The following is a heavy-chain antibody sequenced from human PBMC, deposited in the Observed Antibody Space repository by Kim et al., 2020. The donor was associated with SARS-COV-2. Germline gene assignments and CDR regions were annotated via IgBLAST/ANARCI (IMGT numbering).Heavy chain of an antibody. D-gene: IGHD1-1*01. CDR1: GFTFSSYW. CDR3: ANNWNFYY. CDR2: INSDGIST. Sequence: GGSLRLSCAASGFTFSSYWMHWVRQAPGEGLVWVSRINSDGISTSYANSVKGRFTVSRDNAKNTLYLQMNSLRAEDTAVYYCANNWNFYYWGQGTLVTVSP. J-gene: IGHJ4*02. V-gene: IGHV3-74*01.